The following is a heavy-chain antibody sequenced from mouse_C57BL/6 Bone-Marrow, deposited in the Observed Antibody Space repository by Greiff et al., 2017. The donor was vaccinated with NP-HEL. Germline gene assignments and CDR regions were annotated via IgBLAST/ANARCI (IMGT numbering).Heavy chain of an antibody. J-gene: IGHJ2*01. CDR3: ARRVTTRAYYFDY. CDR2: ISSGGSYT. V-gene: IGHV5-6*02. CDR1: GFTFSSYG. Sequence: EVKLQESGGDLVKPGGSLKLSCAASGFTFSSYGMSWVRQTPDKRLEWVATISSGGSYTYYPDSVKGRFTISRDNAKNTLYLQMSSLKSEDTAMYYCARRVTTRAYYFDYWGQGTTLTVSS. D-gene: IGHD2-1*01.